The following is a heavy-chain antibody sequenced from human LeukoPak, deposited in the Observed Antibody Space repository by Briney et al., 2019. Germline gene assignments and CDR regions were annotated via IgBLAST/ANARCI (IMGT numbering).Heavy chain of an antibody. J-gene: IGHJ4*02. V-gene: IGHV3-21*01. CDR1: GFTFSTYS. Sequence: GGSLRLSCAASGFTFSTYSMDWVRQAPGKGLQWVSTITPSSTDIYYGDSVKGRFTISRDDAKNLVYLQMNSLRAEDTAVYFCAGDAAGWSRDYWGQGTLVTVSS. CDR3: AGDAAGWSRDY. D-gene: IGHD6-19*01. CDR2: ITPSSTDI.